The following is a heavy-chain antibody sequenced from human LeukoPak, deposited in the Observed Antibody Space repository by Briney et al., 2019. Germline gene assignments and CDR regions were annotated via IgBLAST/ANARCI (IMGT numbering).Heavy chain of an antibody. Sequence: SETLSLTCTVSGYSISSGYYWGWIRQPPGKGLEWIGSIYHSGSTYYNPSLKSRVTISVDTSKNQFSLKLSSVTAADTAVYYCASARYSSSWYPTVWFDYWGQGTLVTVSS. J-gene: IGHJ4*02. V-gene: IGHV4-38-2*02. CDR3: ASARYSSSWYPTVWFDY. CDR1: GYSISSGYY. CDR2: IYHSGST. D-gene: IGHD6-13*01.